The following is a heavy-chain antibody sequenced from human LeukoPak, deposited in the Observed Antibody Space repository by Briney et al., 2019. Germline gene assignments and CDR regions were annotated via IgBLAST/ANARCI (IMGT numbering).Heavy chain of an antibody. J-gene: IGHJ4*02. V-gene: IGHV4-38-2*02. CDR1: GYSISSGYY. D-gene: IGHD3-3*01. Sequence: PSETLSLTCTVSGYSISSGYYWGWIRQPPGRGLEWIGSIYHSGSTYYNPSLKSRVTISVDTSKNQFSLKLSSVTAADTAVYYCAREGYEFWSGYSHTIDYWGQGTLVTVSS. CDR3: AREGYEFWSGYSHTIDY. CDR2: IYHSGST.